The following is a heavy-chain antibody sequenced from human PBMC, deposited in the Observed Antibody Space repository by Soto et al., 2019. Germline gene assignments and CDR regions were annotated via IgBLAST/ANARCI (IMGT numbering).Heavy chain of an antibody. CDR1: GFTFRSYS. J-gene: IGHJ3*01. CDR2: ISSTSSVI. CDR3: LRGGRGYTRDDVLDA. D-gene: IGHD2-2*02. V-gene: IGHV3-21*06. Sequence: EVQLVESGGGLVKPGGSLRLSCVDSGFTFRSYSMNWVRQAPGKGLEWVASISSTSSVIWYADSLKGRFTISRDNAKNSLFLQMDSLRADDTAVYYRLRGGRGYTRDDVLDAWGHGTMVTVSS.